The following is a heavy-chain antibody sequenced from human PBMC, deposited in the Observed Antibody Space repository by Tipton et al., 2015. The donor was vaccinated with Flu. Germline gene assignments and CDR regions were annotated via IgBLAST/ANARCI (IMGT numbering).Heavy chain of an antibody. Sequence: QLVQSGTEVKKPGASVKVSCKASGYTFTGYYMHWVRQAPGQGLEWMGWINPNSGGTNYAQKFQGRVTMTRDTSISTAYMELSRLRSDDTAVYYCARDRYYYDISGPDAFDIWGQGTIVPVSS. D-gene: IGHD3-22*01. J-gene: IGHJ3*02. CDR3: ARDRYYYDISGPDAFDI. CDR1: GYTFTGYY. V-gene: IGHV1-2*02. CDR2: INPNSGGT.